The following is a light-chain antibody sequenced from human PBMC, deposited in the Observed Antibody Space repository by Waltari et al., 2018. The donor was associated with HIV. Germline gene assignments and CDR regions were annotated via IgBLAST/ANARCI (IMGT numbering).Light chain of an antibody. CDR2: DVD. J-gene: IGLJ1*01. Sequence: QSALTQPRSVSGSPGQSVTISCTGTSGDVGGYDYISWYQQHPGKAPKLILYDVDKRPSGVPDRFSGSKSDNTASLTISGLQAEDEADYYCCSYAGGPYVFGTETKVTVL. CDR1: SGDVGGYDY. V-gene: IGLV2-11*01. CDR3: CSYAGGPYV.